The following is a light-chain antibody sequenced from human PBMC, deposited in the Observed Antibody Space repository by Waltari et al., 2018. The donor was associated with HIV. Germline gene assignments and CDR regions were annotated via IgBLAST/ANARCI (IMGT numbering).Light chain of an antibody. CDR3: SSYTRSTTLDAV. CDR1: NSDVGGYNY. J-gene: IGLJ1*01. V-gene: IGLV2-14*03. CDR2: DVS. Sequence: QSALTQPASVSGSPGQSITISCSGTNSDVGGYNYVSWSQQHPCKAPKLIIFDVSHRPSGISNRFSGSKSGNTASLTISGLQAEDEADYYCSSYTRSTTLDAVFGTGTKVSVL.